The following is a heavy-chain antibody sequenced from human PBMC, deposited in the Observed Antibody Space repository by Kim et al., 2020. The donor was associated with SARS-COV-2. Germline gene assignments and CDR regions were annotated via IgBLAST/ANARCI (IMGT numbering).Heavy chain of an antibody. Sequence: GGSLRLSCAASGFPFSGYSMHWMRQAPGKGLEWVAVIWFDDGAKYYGNSVKGRFIISRDNSKKALFLQMNNLRPQDTAFYYCAKGYSHNAAYYSDRWGQGALGTV. CDR2: IWFDDGAK. J-gene: IGHJ4*02. D-gene: IGHD3-10*01. CDR1: GFPFSGYS. CDR3: AKGYSHNAAYYSDR. V-gene: IGHV3-30*02.